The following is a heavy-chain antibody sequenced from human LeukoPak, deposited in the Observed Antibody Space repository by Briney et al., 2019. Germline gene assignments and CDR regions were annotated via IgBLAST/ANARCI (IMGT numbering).Heavy chain of an antibody. CDR1: GFTVSSNY. CDR3: ARLSPYSYGLAPIDY. D-gene: IGHD5-18*01. V-gene: IGHV3-66*04. J-gene: IGHJ4*02. Sequence: GGSLRLSCAASGFTVSSNYMSWVRLAPGKGLEWVSVIYSGGNTYYADSVKGRFTISRDNSKNTLYLQMNSLRAEDTAVYYCARLSPYSYGLAPIDYWGQGTLVTVSS. CDR2: IYSGGNT.